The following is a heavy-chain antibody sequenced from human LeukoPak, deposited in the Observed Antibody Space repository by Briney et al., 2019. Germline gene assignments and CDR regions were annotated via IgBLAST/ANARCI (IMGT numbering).Heavy chain of an antibody. D-gene: IGHD5-18*01. CDR2: IRFDGSKE. CDR1: GFTFSSYG. Sequence: QTGGSLRLSCAASGFTFSSYGMHWVRQAPGKGLEWVAFIRFDGSKEYYADSVKGRFTISRDNSKNTLYLQMNSLRAEDTAVYYCAKETGILTYTYGPDYWGQGTLVTVSS. CDR3: AKETGILTYTYGPDY. J-gene: IGHJ4*02. V-gene: IGHV3-30*02.